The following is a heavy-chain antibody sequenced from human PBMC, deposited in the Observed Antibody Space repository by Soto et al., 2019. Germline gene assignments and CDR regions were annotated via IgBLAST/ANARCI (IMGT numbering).Heavy chain of an antibody. Sequence: ASVKVSCKASGYTFTGYFIHWVRQAPRQGLEWVGYINPSSGATKYAPRFQGRVTMTSDTSIRTAYMDLSNLRSDDTAVYYCARGRGTILPPLPWGPGNLVTVSS. CDR3: ARGRGTILPPLP. CDR2: INPSSGAT. CDR1: GYTFTGYF. J-gene: IGHJ1*01. D-gene: IGHD2-2*01. V-gene: IGHV1-2*02.